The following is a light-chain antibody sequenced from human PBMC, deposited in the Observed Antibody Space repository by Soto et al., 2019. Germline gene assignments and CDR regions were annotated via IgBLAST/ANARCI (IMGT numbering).Light chain of an antibody. CDR1: SGHRKYA. V-gene: IGLV4-69*01. CDR2: VNSDGSH. J-gene: IGLJ1*01. CDR3: QTWGTGIQV. Sequence: QPVLTQSPSASASLGASVKLTCTLRSGHRKYAIAWHQQQPEKGTRYLMKVNSDGSHIKGDGIPDRFSGSSSGAERYLTISSLQSEDEADYYCQTWGTGIQVFGTGTKLTVL.